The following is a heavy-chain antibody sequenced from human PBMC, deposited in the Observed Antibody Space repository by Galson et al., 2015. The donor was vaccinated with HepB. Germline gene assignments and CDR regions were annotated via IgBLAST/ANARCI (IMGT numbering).Heavy chain of an antibody. D-gene: IGHD6-19*01. CDR3: ASIAVAGTVDAFDI. V-gene: IGHV1-58*02. J-gene: IGHJ3*02. CDR2: IVVGSGNT. Sequence: SVKVSCKASGFTFTSSAMQWVRQARGKRLEWIGWIVVGSGNTNYAQKFQERVTITRDMSTSTAYMELSSLRSEDTAVYYCASIAVAGTVDAFDIWGQGTMVTVSS. CDR1: GFTFTSSA.